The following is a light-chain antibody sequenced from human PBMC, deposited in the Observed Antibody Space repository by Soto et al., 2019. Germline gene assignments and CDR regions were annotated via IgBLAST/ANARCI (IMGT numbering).Light chain of an antibody. CDR3: QQRGNWPVT. J-gene: IGKJ1*01. V-gene: IGKV3-11*01. Sequence: EIVLTQSPATLSLSPGERATLSCRASQSVSSYFAWYQQKPGQAPRLLIYDASNRATGIPARFSGSGSGTDFTLTISSLEPDDFAVYYCQQRGNWPVTFGLGTRVDIK. CDR1: QSVSSY. CDR2: DAS.